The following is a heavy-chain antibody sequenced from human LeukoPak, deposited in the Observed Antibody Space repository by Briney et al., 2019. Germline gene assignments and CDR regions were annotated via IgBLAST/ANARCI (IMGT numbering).Heavy chain of an antibody. CDR3: AKDSWSRNGIYDAFDI. CDR1: GGTFSSYA. CDR2: IIPIFGTA. J-gene: IGHJ3*02. V-gene: IGHV1-69*13. D-gene: IGHD2-8*01. Sequence: ASVKVSCKASGGTFSSYAISWVRQAPGQGLEWMGGIIPIFGTANYAQKFQGRVTITADESTSTAYMELSSLRSEDTAVYYCAKDSWSRNGIYDAFDIWGQGTMVTVSS.